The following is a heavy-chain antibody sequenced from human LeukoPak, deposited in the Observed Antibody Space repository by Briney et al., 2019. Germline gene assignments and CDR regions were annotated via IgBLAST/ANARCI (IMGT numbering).Heavy chain of an antibody. Sequence: GGSLRLSCAASGFTFSSYAISWVRQAPGQGLEWMGGIIPIFGTANYAQKFQGRVTITADESTSTAYMELSSLRSEDTAVYYCARDEGSGSYYNGKHYFDYWGQGTLVTVSS. V-gene: IGHV1-69*01. J-gene: IGHJ4*02. D-gene: IGHD3-10*01. CDR3: ARDEGSGSYYNGKHYFDY. CDR1: GFTFSSYA. CDR2: IIPIFGTA.